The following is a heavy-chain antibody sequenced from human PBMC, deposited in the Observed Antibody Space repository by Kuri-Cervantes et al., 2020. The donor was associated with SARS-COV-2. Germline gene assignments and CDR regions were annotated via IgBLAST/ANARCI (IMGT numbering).Heavy chain of an antibody. CDR2: VYYSGTS. J-gene: IGHJ4*02. CDR1: GGSISNSVYY. V-gene: IGHV4-39*01. CDR3: ARTYSSGWYLRDY. Sequence: SETLSLTCTVSGGSISNSVYYWGWIRQSPGKGLEWIGSVYYSGTSYYNPSLKSRVTMSVDTSKNQFSLKLSSVTAADTAVYYCARTYSSGWYLRDYWGQGTLVTVSS. D-gene: IGHD6-19*01.